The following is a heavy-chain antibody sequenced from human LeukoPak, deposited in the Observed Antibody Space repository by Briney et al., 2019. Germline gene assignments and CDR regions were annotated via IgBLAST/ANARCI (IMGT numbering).Heavy chain of an antibody. CDR3: ARDRIVVVPAAPTHYYYYGMDV. CDR1: GYTFTGYY. Sequence: GASVKVSCKASGYTFTGYYMHWVRQAPGQGLEWMGWINPNSGGTNYAQKVQGRVTMTRDTSISTAYMELSRLRSDDTAVYYCARDRIVVVPAAPTHYYYYGMDVWGEGTTVTVSS. J-gene: IGHJ6*02. CDR2: INPNSGGT. D-gene: IGHD2-2*01. V-gene: IGHV1-2*02.